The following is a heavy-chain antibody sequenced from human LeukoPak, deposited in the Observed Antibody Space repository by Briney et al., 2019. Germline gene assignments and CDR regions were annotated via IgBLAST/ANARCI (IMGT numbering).Heavy chain of an antibody. CDR2: ISGSGGRT. CDR3: ARDRTNIVGATD. V-gene: IGHV3-23*01. Sequence: GGSLRLSCAASGFTFSSYAMSWVRQAPGKGLEWVSSISGSGGRTYYADSVKGRFTISRDNSKNTLYLQMNSLRAEDTAVYYCARDRTNIVGATDWGQGTLVTVSS. D-gene: IGHD1-26*01. CDR1: GFTFSSYA. J-gene: IGHJ4*02.